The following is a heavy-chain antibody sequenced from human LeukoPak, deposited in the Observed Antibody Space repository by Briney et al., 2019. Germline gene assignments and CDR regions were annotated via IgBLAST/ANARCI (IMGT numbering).Heavy chain of an antibody. J-gene: IGHJ4*02. CDR3: VRQYSSAWYYFDY. D-gene: IGHD6-19*01. CDR2: INWNGGST. V-gene: IGHV3-20*04. CDR1: GFTFDDYG. Sequence: PGGSLRLACAASGFTFDDYGMSWVRQGPGVGLEWVSGINWNGGSTAYADSVKGRFAISRDNAKNSLYLQMNSLRAEDTALYYCVRQYSSAWYYFDYWGQGTLVTVSS.